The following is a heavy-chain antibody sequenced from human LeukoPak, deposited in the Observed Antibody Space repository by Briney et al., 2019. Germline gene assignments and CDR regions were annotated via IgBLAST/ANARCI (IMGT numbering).Heavy chain of an antibody. V-gene: IGHV4-34*01. CDR2: INHSEST. D-gene: IGHD2-2*01. CDR1: GGSFSGYY. Sequence: SETLSLTCAVYGGSFSGYYWSWIRQPPGKGLEWIGEINHSESTNYNPSLKSRVTISVDTSKNQFSLKLSSVTAADTAVYYCARVVPAARGGRYYYGMDVWGQGTTVTVSS. J-gene: IGHJ6*02. CDR3: ARVVPAARGGRYYYGMDV.